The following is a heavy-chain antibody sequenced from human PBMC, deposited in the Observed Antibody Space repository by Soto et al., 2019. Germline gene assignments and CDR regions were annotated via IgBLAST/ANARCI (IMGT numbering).Heavy chain of an antibody. D-gene: IGHD3-3*01. CDR2: ISYDGSNK. CDR3: ARDEIRFSWAYGMDV. J-gene: IGHJ6*02. CDR1: GFTFSSYA. V-gene: IGHV3-30-3*01. Sequence: QVQLVESGGGVVQPGRSLRLSCAASGFTFSSYAMHWVRQAPGKGLEWVADISYDGSNKYYADSVKGRFTISRDNSKNTLYLQMNSLRAEDTAVYYCARDEIRFSWAYGMDVWGQGTTVTVSS.